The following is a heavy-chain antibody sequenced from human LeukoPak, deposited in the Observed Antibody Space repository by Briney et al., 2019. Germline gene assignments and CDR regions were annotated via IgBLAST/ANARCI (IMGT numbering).Heavy chain of an antibody. CDR2: ISSSGGTK. CDR3: ARGLRYFDWFQGHYFDY. V-gene: IGHV3-11*01. Sequence: GGSLRLSCAASGFTFSDYYMSWIRQAPGKGLEWVSYISSSGGTKYYADSVKGRFTISRDNAKNSYLQLNSLRAEDTAVYYCARGLRYFDWFQGHYFDYWGQGTLVTVSS. D-gene: IGHD3-9*01. J-gene: IGHJ4*02. CDR1: GFTFSDYY.